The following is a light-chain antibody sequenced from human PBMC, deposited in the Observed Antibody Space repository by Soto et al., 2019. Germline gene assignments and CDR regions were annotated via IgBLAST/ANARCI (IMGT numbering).Light chain of an antibody. Sequence: ETVLTQSPGTLFLSPGERATLSCRASQSVSSSYLAWYQQKPGQPPRLLIYDASTRATGIPSRFSGSGSGTEFTLTISSLKSEDFAVYYCQQYDNWPRTFGQGTKVDIK. CDR2: DAS. V-gene: IGKV3-15*01. CDR3: QQYDNWPRT. CDR1: QSVSSSY. J-gene: IGKJ1*01.